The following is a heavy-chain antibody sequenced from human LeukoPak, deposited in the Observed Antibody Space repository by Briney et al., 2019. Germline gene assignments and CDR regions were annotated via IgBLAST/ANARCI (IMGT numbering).Heavy chain of an antibody. V-gene: IGHV3-21*01. J-gene: IGHJ4*02. Sequence: GGSLRLSCAASGYTFSSYSMNWVRQAPGKGLEWVSSISSSSSYIYYADSVKGRFTISRDNAKNSLYLQMNSLRAEDTAVYYCASWFGGYGHDYWGQGTLVTVSS. CDR2: ISSSSSYI. CDR3: ASWFGGYGHDY. CDR1: GYTFSSYS. D-gene: IGHD6-25*01.